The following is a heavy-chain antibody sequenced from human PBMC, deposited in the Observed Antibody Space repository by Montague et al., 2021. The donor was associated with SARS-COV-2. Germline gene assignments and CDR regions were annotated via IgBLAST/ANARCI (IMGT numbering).Heavy chain of an antibody. CDR3: ARESVRAVAGDFDY. V-gene: IGHV3-30-3*01. CDR2: ISYDGSKK. Sequence: SLRLSCAASEFTFSNYAMHWVRQAPGKGLEWVAFISYDGSKKYYADSVKGRFTISRDNSKNTLYLQMNNLRAEDTAVYYCARESVRAVAGDFDYWGQGTLVTVSS. D-gene: IGHD6-19*01. J-gene: IGHJ4*02. CDR1: EFTFSNYA.